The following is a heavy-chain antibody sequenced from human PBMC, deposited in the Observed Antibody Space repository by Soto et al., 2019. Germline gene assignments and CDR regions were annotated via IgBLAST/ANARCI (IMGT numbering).Heavy chain of an antibody. CDR3: ARTRGIAAAPNWFDP. CDR2: INAGNGNT. J-gene: IGHJ5*02. CDR1: GYALTRYS. V-gene: IGHV1-3*01. Sequence: ASVKVSCTASGYALTRYSIHWVRQAPGQRLEWMGWINAGNGNTKYSQKFQGRVTITRDTSASTAYMELSSLRSEDTAVYYCARTRGIAAAPNWFDPWGQGTLVTVSS. D-gene: IGHD6-13*01.